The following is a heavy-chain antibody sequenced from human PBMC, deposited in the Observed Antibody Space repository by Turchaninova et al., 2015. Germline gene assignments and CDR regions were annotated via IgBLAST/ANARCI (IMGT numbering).Heavy chain of an antibody. CDR3: ARDSPGYGALDI. Sequence: LVESGGGLVQPGGSLRLSCVASGFTFSSYNMNWVRRAPGKGLERLSFIGSEGSVIYYADAVKGRFIISIDNAKNSLYLQVNSLRVEDTAVYYCARDSPGYGALDIWGQGTMVTVSS. CDR2: IGSEGSVI. V-gene: IGHV3-48*04. CDR1: GFTFSSYN. J-gene: IGHJ3*02. D-gene: IGHD2-15*01.